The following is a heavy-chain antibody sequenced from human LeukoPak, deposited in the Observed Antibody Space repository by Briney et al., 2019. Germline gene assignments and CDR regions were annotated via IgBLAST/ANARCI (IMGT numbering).Heavy chain of an antibody. CDR1: GYTFTGYY. V-gene: IGHV1-2*06. Sequence: ASVKVSCKASGYTFTGYYMHWLRQAPGQGLEWMGRINPNSGGTNYAQKFQGRVTMTRDTSISTAYMELSRLRSDDTAVYYCARERAGLPIDYWGQGTLVTVSS. J-gene: IGHJ4*02. CDR2: INPNSGGT. CDR3: ARERAGLPIDY. D-gene: IGHD2-15*01.